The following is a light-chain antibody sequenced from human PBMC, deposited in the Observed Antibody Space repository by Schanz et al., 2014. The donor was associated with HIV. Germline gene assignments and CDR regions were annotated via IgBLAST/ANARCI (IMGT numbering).Light chain of an antibody. CDR3: SSYAGSNNVV. CDR1: SGDVGSYNY. V-gene: IGLV2-14*03. CDR2: DVS. Sequence: QSALTQPASVSGSPGQSISISCTGTSGDVGSYNYVSWYQQHPGKAPKLMIYDVSNRPSGVSSRFSGSKSGNTASLTISGLQAEDEADYHCSSYAGSNNVVFGGGIKLTVL. J-gene: IGLJ2*01.